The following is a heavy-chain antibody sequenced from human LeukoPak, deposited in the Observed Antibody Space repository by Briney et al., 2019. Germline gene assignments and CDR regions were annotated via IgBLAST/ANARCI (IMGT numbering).Heavy chain of an antibody. V-gene: IGHV3-23*01. D-gene: IGHD4-17*01. CDR1: GFTFSSYT. J-gene: IGHJ4*02. CDR2: INNRGSST. Sequence: GGSLRLSCAASGFTFSSYTMSWVRQAPGEGLEWLSAINNRGSSTYYAGSVKDRFTISRDNSENTLYLQMNSLTVDDTAVYFCAKERQTGDYFTSDYWGQGTLVTVSS. CDR3: AKERQTGDYFTSDY.